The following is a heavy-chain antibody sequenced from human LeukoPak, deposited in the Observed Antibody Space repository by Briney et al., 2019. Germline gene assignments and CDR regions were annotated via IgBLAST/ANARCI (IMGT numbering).Heavy chain of an antibody. Sequence: ASVKVSYKASGYTFTSYGISWVRQAPGQGLEWMGWISAYNGNTNYAQKVQGRVTMTTDTSTSTAYMELRSLRSDDTAVYYCARGPRSLYSSGWYYFDYWGQGTLVTVSS. CDR3: ARGPRSLYSSGWYYFDY. CDR2: ISAYNGNT. CDR1: GYTFTSYG. D-gene: IGHD6-19*01. J-gene: IGHJ4*02. V-gene: IGHV1-18*04.